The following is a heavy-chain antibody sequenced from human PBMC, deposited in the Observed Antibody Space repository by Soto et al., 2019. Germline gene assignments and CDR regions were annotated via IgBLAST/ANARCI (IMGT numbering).Heavy chain of an antibody. CDR1: GGSLSSYY. V-gene: IGHV4-59*01. CDR3: PSTCGSTTDY. D-gene: IGHD6-25*01. J-gene: IGHJ4*02. CDR2: IYYSGST. Sequence: HVQLQESGPGLVKPSETLSLTCVVSGGSLSSYYWSWIRQPPGKGLEWIGYIYYSGSTNYNPSLMTPLTTSVDTSNNPFPLTLSSVTAADTAVYYCPSTCGSTTDYWGRGTLVTVSS.